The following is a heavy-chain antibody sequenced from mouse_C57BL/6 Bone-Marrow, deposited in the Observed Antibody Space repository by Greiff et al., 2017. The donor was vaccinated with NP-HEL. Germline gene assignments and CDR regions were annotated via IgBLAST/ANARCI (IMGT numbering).Heavy chain of an antibody. D-gene: IGHD2-4*01. CDR1: GFTFSSYG. CDR2: ISSGGSYT. V-gene: IGHV5-6*01. J-gene: IGHJ1*03. Sequence: EVKLVESGGDLVKPGGSLKLSCAASGFTFSSYGMSWVRQTPDKRLEWVATISSGGSYTYYPDSVKGRFTISRDNAKNTLYLQMSSLKSEDTARYYCARHGGYDYERLWYFDVWGTGTTVTVSS. CDR3: ARHGGYDYERLWYFDV.